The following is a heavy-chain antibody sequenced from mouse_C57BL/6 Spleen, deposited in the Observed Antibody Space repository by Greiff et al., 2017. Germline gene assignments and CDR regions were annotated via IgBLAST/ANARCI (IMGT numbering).Heavy chain of an antibody. V-gene: IGHV14-4*01. Sequence: VHVKQSGAELVRPGASVKLSCTASGFNIKDDYMHWVKQRPEQGLEWIGWIDPENGDTEYASKFQGKATITADTSSNTAYLQLSSLTSEDTAVYYCTGNNHWYFDVWGTGTTVTVSS. J-gene: IGHJ1*03. D-gene: IGHD1-3*01. CDR1: GFNIKDDY. CDR3: TGNNHWYFDV. CDR2: IDPENGDT.